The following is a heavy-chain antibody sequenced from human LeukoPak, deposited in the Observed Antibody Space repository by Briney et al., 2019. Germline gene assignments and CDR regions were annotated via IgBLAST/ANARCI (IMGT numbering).Heavy chain of an antibody. CDR1: GGSISSYY. CDR2: IYTSGST. V-gene: IGHV4-4*07. CDR3: ARDPLPYTYYDFWSGYRPTAFDI. Sequence: PSETLSLTCTVSGGSISSYYWSWIRQPAGKGLEWIGRIYTSGSTNYNPSLKSRVTMSVDTSKNQFSLKLSSVTAADTAVYYCARDPLPYTYYDFWSGYRPTAFDIWGQGTMVTVSS. D-gene: IGHD3-3*01. J-gene: IGHJ3*02.